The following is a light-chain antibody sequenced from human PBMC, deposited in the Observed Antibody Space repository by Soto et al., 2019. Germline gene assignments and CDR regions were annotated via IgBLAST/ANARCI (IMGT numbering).Light chain of an antibody. CDR2: DAS. CDR3: QQYKNYYPT. V-gene: IGKV1-5*01. J-gene: IGKJ1*01. CDR1: QSIRDW. Sequence: DIQMTQSPSTLSASVGDRVTITCRASQSIRDWLAWYQQKPGKAPKILIYDASSLESGVPSRFSGSGSGTEFTLTISGLQPDDFAIYYCQQYKNYYPTFGQGTRVEIK.